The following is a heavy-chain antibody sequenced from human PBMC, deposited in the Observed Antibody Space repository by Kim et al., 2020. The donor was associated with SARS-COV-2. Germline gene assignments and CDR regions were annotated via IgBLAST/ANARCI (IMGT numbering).Heavy chain of an antibody. CDR1: GYTFTSYG. CDR2: ISAYNGNT. CDR3: ARVFHDFWSGYFGSLVAGRHRWFDP. D-gene: IGHD3-3*01. Sequence: ASVKVSCKASGYTFTSYGISWVRQAPGQGLEWMGWISAYNGNTNYAQKLQGRVTMTTDTSTSTAYMELRSLRSDDTAVYYCARVFHDFWSGYFGSLVAGRHRWFDPWGQRTLVTVSP. V-gene: IGHV1-18*01. J-gene: IGHJ5*02.